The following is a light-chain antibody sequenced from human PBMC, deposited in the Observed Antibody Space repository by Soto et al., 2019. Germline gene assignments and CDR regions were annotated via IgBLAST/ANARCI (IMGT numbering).Light chain of an antibody. V-gene: IGLV1-40*01. CDR2: ANN. J-gene: IGLJ2*01. CDR1: ISKIGAGFD. Sequence: QSVLTQPPSVSGAPGQRVTISCGDSISKIGAGFDVHWYQQLPGKAPKLLIYANNKRPSGVPDRFSGSKSGTSASLAITGLQAGDEAHYYCQSYDNGLSHFVAFGGGTKVTVL. CDR3: QSYDNGLSHFVA.